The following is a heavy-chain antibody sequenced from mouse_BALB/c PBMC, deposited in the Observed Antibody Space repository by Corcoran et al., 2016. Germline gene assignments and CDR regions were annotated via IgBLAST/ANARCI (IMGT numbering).Heavy chain of an antibody. CDR3: ASAWFAY. V-gene: IGHV1S136*01. Sequence: EVQLQQSGPELVKPGASVKMSCKASGYTFTGYVMHWVKQKPGQGLEWIGYINPYNDGTKYNEKFKGKVTLTSDKSSSTAYMELSSLTSEDSAVYYCASAWFAYGGQGILVTVSA. CDR1: GYTFTGYV. CDR2: INPYNDGT. J-gene: IGHJ3*01.